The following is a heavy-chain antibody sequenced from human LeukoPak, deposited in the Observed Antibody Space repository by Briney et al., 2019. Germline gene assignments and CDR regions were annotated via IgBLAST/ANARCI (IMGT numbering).Heavy chain of an antibody. Sequence: SETLSLTCTVSGGSISSSSYYWGWIRQPPGKGLEWIGSIYYSGSTYYNPSLKSRVTISVDTSKNQFSLKLSSVTAADTAVYYCARVSIAAAGTDYYGMDVWGQGTTVTVS. CDR3: ARVSIAAAGTDYYGMDV. D-gene: IGHD6-13*01. CDR1: GGSISSSSYY. J-gene: IGHJ6*02. V-gene: IGHV4-39*07. CDR2: IYYSGST.